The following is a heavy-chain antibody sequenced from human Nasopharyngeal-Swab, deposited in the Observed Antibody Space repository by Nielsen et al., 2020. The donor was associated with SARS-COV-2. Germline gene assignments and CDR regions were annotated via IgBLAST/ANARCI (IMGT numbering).Heavy chain of an antibody. CDR2: IKQDGSEK. V-gene: IGHV3-7*01. Sequence: GGSLRLSCAASGFTFSSYWMSWVRQAPGKGLEWVANIKQDGSEKYYVDSVKGRFTISRDNAKNSLYLQMNNLRADDTAIYYCARTAAFCGDDCYSEYFQHWGQGTLVTVSS. D-gene: IGHD2-21*02. CDR1: GFTFSSYW. J-gene: IGHJ1*01. CDR3: ARTAAFCGDDCYSEYFQH.